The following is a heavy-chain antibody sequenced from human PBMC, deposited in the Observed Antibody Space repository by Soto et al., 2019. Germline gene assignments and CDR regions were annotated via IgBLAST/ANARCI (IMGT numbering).Heavy chain of an antibody. D-gene: IGHD6-13*01. CDR1: GDSVSSNSAA. J-gene: IGHJ5*02. V-gene: IGHV6-1*01. Sequence: SQTLSLTCAISGDSVSSNSAAWNWIRQSPSRGLEWLGRTYYRSKWYNDYAVSVKSRITINPDTSKNQFSLQLNSVTPEDTAVYYCARDQSYSSRWYLNWFDPWGQGTLVTVSS. CDR3: ARDQSYSSRWYLNWFDP. CDR2: TYYRSKWYN.